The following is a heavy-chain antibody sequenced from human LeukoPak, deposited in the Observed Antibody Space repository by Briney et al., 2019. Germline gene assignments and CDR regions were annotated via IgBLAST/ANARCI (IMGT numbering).Heavy chain of an antibody. J-gene: IGHJ4*02. CDR1: GFNFRGYA. CDR2: IKQDGSEK. CDR3: ARDRNYYDSSGYYYMGY. D-gene: IGHD3-22*01. V-gene: IGHV3-7*01. Sequence: GSLRLSCAASGFNFRGYAMKWVRQAPGKGPEWVAHIKQDGSEKYYVDSVKGRFTISRDNAKNSLYLQMNSLRAEDTAVYYCARDRNYYDSSGYYYMGYWGQGTLVTVSS.